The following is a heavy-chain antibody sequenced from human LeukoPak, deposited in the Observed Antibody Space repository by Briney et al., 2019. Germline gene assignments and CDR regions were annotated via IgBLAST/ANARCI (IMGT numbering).Heavy chain of an antibody. J-gene: IGHJ4*02. CDR3: AALYSSSWSIDY. D-gene: IGHD6-13*01. CDR2: IWYGGSNK. Sequence: GGSLRLSCAASGFTFSSYGMHWVRQAPGKGLEWVAVIWYGGSNKYYADSVKGRFTISRDNSKNTLYLQMNSLRAEDTAVYYCAALYSSSWSIDYWGQGTLVTVSS. V-gene: IGHV3-33*08. CDR1: GFTFSSYG.